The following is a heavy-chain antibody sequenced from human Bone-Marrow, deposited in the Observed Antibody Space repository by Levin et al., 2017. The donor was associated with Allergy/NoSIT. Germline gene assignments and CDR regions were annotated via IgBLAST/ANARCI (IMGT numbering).Heavy chain of an antibody. CDR3: ATVMTVGENWFDP. Sequence: GESLKISCKVSGYTLTELSMHWVRQAPGKGLEWMGGFDPEDGETIYAQKFQGRVTMTEDTSTDTAYMELSSLRSEDTAVYYCATVMTVGENWFDPWGQGTLVTVSS. V-gene: IGHV1-24*01. J-gene: IGHJ5*02. CDR1: GYTLTELS. D-gene: IGHD3-16*01. CDR2: FDPEDGET.